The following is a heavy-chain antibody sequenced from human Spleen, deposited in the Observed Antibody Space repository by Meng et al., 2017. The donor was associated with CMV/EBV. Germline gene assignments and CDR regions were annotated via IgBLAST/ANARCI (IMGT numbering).Heavy chain of an antibody. CDR2: ITSSSTI. CDR1: GFTFSDYY. CDR3: ARSPYCSSTNCYTNWFDP. V-gene: IGHV3-69-1*02. J-gene: IGHJ5*02. Sequence: GESLKISCAASGFTFSDYYMNWVRQAPGKGLEWVSSITSSSTIYYADSVKGRFTISRDNAKNSLYLQMDSLRVEDTAVYYCARSPYCSSTNCYTNWFDPWGQGTLVTVSS. D-gene: IGHD2-2*02.